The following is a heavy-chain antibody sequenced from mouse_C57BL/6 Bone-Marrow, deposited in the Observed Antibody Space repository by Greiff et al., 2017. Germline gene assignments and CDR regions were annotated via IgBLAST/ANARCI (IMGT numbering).Heavy chain of an antibody. Sequence: VQLQQSGPGLVQPSQSLSITCTVSGFSLTSYGVHWVRQSPGKGLEWLGVIWSGGSTDYNAAFISRLSISKDNSKSQVFFKMNSLQADDTAIYYCASLLRSVLYAMDYWGQGTSVTVSS. CDR3: ASLLRSVLYAMDY. D-gene: IGHD1-1*01. CDR2: IWSGGST. J-gene: IGHJ4*01. CDR1: GFSLTSYG. V-gene: IGHV2-2*01.